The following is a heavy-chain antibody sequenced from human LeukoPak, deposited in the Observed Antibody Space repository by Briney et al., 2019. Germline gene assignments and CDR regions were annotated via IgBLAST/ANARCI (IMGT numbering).Heavy chain of an antibody. Sequence: GGSLRLSCAASGFTFSSYSMNWVRQAPGKGLEWVSSISSSSSYIYYAGSVKGRFTISRDNAKNSLYLQMNSLRAEDTAVYYCAREGFYDILTGYLDYWGQGTLVTVSS. CDR3: AREGFYDILTGYLDY. D-gene: IGHD3-9*01. J-gene: IGHJ4*02. CDR2: ISSSSSYI. V-gene: IGHV3-21*01. CDR1: GFTFSSYS.